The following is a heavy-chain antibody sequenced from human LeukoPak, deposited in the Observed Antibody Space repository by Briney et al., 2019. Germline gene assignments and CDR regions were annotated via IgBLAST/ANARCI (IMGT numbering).Heavy chain of an antibody. Sequence: GGSLRLSCAASGFTFSSYAMHWVRQAPGKGLEWVAVISYDGSNKYYADSVKGRFTISRDNSKNTLYLQMNSLRAEDTAVYYCARDRSTTVVTSFYYYYGMDVWGQGTTVTFSS. CDR1: GFTFSSYA. V-gene: IGHV3-30-3*01. D-gene: IGHD4-23*01. J-gene: IGHJ6*02. CDR2: ISYDGSNK. CDR3: ARDRSTTVVTSFYYYYGMDV.